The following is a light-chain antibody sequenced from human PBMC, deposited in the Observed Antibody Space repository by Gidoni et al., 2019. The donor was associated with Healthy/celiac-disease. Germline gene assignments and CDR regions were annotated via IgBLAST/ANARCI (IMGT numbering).Light chain of an antibody. CDR2: SNN. V-gene: IGLV1-44*01. J-gene: IGLJ1*01. CDR3: AAWDDSLNGPNYV. Sequence: QSVLPPPPSASGTPGQRVTISCSGSSPNIGSNTVNWYQQLPGTAPKLLIYSNNQRPSGVPDRFSGSKSGTSASLAISGLQSEDEADYYCAAWDDSLNGPNYVFGTGTKVTVL. CDR1: SPNIGSNT.